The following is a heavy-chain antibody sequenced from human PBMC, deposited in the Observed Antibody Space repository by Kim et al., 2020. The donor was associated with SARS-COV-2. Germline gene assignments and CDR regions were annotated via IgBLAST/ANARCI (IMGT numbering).Heavy chain of an antibody. J-gene: IGHJ4*02. V-gene: IGHV4-59*01. Sequence: PSLKSRVTISVETSKNQFALKLGSVTAAETAVYYCARVDSSSWYVTFFDYWGQGTLVTVSS. D-gene: IGHD6-13*01. CDR3: ARVDSSSWYVTFFDY.